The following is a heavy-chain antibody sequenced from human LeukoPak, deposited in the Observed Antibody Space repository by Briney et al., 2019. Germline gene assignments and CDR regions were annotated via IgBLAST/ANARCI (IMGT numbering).Heavy chain of an antibody. CDR3: ARHSYYYDSSGYWT. J-gene: IGHJ4*02. CDR1: GGSISSSSYY. CDR2: IYYSGST. Sequence: SETLSLTCTVSGGSISSSSYYWGWIRQPPGKGLEWIGSIYYSGSTYYNPSLKSRVTISVDTSKNQFSLKLSSVTAADTAVYYCARHSYYYDSSGYWTWGQGTLVTVSS. D-gene: IGHD3-22*01. V-gene: IGHV4-39*01.